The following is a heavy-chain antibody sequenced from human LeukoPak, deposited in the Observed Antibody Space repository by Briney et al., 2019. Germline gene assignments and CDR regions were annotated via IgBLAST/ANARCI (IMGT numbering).Heavy chain of an antibody. Sequence: GGSLRLSCAASAFTFSSYSMNWVRQAPGKGLEWVSSISSSGSYIYYADSVKGRFTISRDNAKNSLYLQMNSLRAEDTAVYYCAKNIVGALRGGAFDIWGQGTMVTVSS. V-gene: IGHV3-21*01. CDR1: AFTFSSYS. J-gene: IGHJ3*02. CDR2: ISSSGSYI. D-gene: IGHD1-26*01. CDR3: AKNIVGALRGGAFDI.